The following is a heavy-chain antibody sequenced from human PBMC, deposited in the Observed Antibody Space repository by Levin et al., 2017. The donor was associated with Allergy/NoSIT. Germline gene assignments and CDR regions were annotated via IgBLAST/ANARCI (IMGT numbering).Heavy chain of an antibody. J-gene: IGHJ4*02. V-gene: IGHV3-53*01. D-gene: IGHD6-19*01. CDR3: AIAESSGWTFDY. CDR1: GFTVSSNY. Sequence: GGSLRLSCAASGFTVSSNYMSWVRQAPGKGLEWVSVIYSGGSTYYADSVKGRFTISRDNSKNTLYLQMNSLRAEDTAVYYCAIAESSGWTFDYWGQGTLVTVSS. CDR2: IYSGGST.